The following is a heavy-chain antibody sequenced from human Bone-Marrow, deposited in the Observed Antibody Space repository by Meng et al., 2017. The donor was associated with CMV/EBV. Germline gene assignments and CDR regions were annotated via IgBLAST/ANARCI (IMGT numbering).Heavy chain of an antibody. Sequence: ATGHGLVKPSRTLSRTCTVACGSISSCDYYWSWIRQPPGKGLEWIGYIYYSESTYYNPSLKRRVTISVDTSKNQFSLKLSSVTAADTAVYYCARGPYSGSWYRHHWFDPWGQGTLVTVSS. J-gene: IGHJ5*02. CDR2: IYYSEST. CDR3: ARGPYSGSWYRHHWFDP. CDR1: CGSISSCDYY. V-gene: IGHV4-30-4*08. D-gene: IGHD6-13*01.